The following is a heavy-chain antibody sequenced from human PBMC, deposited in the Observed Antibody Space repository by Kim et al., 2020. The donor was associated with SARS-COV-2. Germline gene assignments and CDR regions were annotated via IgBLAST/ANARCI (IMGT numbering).Heavy chain of an antibody. D-gene: IGHD1-26*01. J-gene: IGHJ5*02. CDR1: GGSISSGGYY. Sequence: SETLSLTCTVSGGSISSGGYYWSWIRQHPGKGLEWIGYIYYSGSTYYNPSLKSRVTISVDTSKNQFSLKLSSVTAADTAVYYCARVPHRMGNDGETSWGQGTLVTVSS. V-gene: IGHV4-31*03. CDR3: ARVPHRMGNDGETS. CDR2: IYYSGST.